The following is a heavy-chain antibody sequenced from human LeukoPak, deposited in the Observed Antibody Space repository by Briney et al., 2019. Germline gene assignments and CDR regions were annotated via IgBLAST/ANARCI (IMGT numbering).Heavy chain of an antibody. CDR1: GFTFSNYA. D-gene: IGHD3-9*01. J-gene: IGHJ4*02. CDR3: AKCDILTDYHCPRLDC. CDR2: FSNSGGST. Sequence: GGSLRLSCEASGFTFSNYAMSWVRQVPGKGLEWVSTFSNSGGSTFYADSVKGRFTISRDNSKNTLYLQMNSLRAEDTAIYYCAKCDILTDYHCPRLDCWGQGSLVTVSS. V-gene: IGHV3-23*01.